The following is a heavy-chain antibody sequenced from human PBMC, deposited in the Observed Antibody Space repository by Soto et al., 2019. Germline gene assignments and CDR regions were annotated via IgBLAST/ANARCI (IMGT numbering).Heavy chain of an antibody. D-gene: IGHD3-3*01. CDR2: ITYDGSSK. CDR3: ARDVGTQMDFWSTSSMDV. V-gene: IGHV3-30-3*01. Sequence: QVHLVESGGGVVQPGRSLRLSCAASGLSFGDDAMHWVRQAPGKGLEWVGVITYDGSSKYYADSVRGRFTISRDNSKSTLYLQMDSLITKDTAVYYCARDVGTQMDFWSTSSMDVWGQGTTVTVSS. J-gene: IGHJ6*02. CDR1: GLSFGDDA.